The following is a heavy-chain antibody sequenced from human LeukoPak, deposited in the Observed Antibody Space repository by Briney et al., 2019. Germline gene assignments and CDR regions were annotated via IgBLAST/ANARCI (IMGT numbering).Heavy chain of an antibody. D-gene: IGHD6-13*01. V-gene: IGHV4-59*12. CDR1: GDSISGYY. CDR2: IFYSGIA. J-gene: IGHJ3*02. Sequence: SETLSLTCNVSGDSISGYYWGWIRQPPGKGLEWIGYIFYSGIANYNPSLKSRVTISVDTSKNQFSLKLSSVTAADTAVYYCARDGYSSSQDAFDIWGQGTMVTVSS. CDR3: ARDGYSSSQDAFDI.